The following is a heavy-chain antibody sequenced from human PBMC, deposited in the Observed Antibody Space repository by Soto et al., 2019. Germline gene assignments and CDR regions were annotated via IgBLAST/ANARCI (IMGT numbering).Heavy chain of an antibody. Sequence: QVQLVQSGTEVKKPGSSVKVSCKASGGTFRNYPINWVRQAPGQGLEGMGSIFPLTDIPDYAQNFQARLTISADKSTSTAYMELSSLTSDDTGMYFCARGPLVVLNYFESWGQGTLVTVSS. CDR3: ARGPLVVLNYFES. CDR2: IFPLTDIP. V-gene: IGHV1-69*02. J-gene: IGHJ4*02. CDR1: GGTFRNYP.